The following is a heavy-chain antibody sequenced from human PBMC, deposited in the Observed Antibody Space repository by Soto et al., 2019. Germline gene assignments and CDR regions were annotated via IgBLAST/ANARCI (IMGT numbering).Heavy chain of an antibody. CDR2: FDPEDGET. Sequence: ASLKVSCKVSGYTLTELSMHWVRQAPGKGLEWMGGFDPEDGETIYAQKFQGRVTMTEDTSTDTAYMELSSLRSEDTAVYYCATSQHPAAMYGIDVCAQGTTVTVSS. D-gene: IGHD2-2*01. CDR3: ATSQHPAAMYGIDV. J-gene: IGHJ6*02. CDR1: GYTLTELS. V-gene: IGHV1-24*01.